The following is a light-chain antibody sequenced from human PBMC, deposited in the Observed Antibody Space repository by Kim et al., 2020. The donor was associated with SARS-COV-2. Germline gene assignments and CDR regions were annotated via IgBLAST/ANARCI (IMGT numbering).Light chain of an antibody. Sequence: SYELTQPPSVSVSPGQTASITCSGDYLGDKFVFWYQQKPGQSPVLVIFQDTKRLSGIPERFSGSNSGTAATLTISGTQAMDEADHYCHVWDSHTVILGGG. V-gene: IGLV3-1*01. CDR1: YLGDKF. CDR2: QDT. J-gene: IGLJ2*01. CDR3: HVWDSHTVI.